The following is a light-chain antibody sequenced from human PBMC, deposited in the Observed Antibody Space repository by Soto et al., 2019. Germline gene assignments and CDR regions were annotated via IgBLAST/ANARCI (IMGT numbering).Light chain of an antibody. V-gene: IGKV1-5*01. CDR1: QSISSW. CDR3: QHYNSYLTWT. CDR2: DAS. Sequence: DIQMTQSPSTLSASVGDRVTITCRASQSISSWLAWYQQKPGKAPKLLIYDASSLESGVPSRFSGSGSGTEFTLTISSLQPDDFATYYCQHYNSYLTWTFGQGTK. J-gene: IGKJ1*01.